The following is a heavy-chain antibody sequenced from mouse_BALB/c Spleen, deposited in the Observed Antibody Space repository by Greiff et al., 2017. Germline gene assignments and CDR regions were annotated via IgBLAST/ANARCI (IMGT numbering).Heavy chain of an antibody. CDR2: IDPENGNT. V-gene: IGHV14-1*02. CDR3: ARCDCMDY. J-gene: IGHJ4*01. CDR1: GFNIKDYY. Sequence: EVQLQQSGAELVRPGALVKLSCKASGFNIKDYYMYWVKQRPEQGLEWIGWIDPENGNTIYDPKFQGKASITADTSSNTAYLQLSSLTSEDTAVYYCARCDCMDYWGQGTSVTVSA.